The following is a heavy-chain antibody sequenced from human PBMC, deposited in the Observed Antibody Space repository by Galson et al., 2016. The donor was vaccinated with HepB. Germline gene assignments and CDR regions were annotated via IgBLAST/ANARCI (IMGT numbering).Heavy chain of an antibody. CDR3: AKRHEYCPPVGCSVDY. CDR2: DSMDGRRK. D-gene: IGHD2/OR15-2a*01. V-gene: IGHV3-30*18. CDR1: GFTFRDYG. Sequence: SLRLSCAASGFTFRDYGMTWVRQAPGKGLEWVAADSMDGRRKFYADSVKGRFTISRDNSNNMLFLQMGSLRPDDTAVYYCAKRHEYCPPVGCSVDYWGQGTLVSVSS. J-gene: IGHJ4*02.